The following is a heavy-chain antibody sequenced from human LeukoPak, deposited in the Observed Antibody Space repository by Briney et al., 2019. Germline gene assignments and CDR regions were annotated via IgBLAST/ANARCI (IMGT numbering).Heavy chain of an antibody. J-gene: IGHJ6*03. D-gene: IGHD1-26*01. Sequence: PSETLSLTCAVYGGSFSGYYWSWIRQPPGKGLEWIGEINHSGSTNYNPSLKSRITISVDTSKSQFSLKLNSVTAADTAVYYCARGGGAYYTDVWGKGITVTVSS. CDR2: INHSGST. CDR1: GGSFSGYY. CDR3: ARGGGAYYTDV. V-gene: IGHV4-34*01.